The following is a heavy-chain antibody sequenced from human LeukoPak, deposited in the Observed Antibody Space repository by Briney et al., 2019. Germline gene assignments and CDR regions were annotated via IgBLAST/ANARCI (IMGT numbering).Heavy chain of an antibody. CDR2: INHSGST. V-gene: IGHV4-34*01. Sequence: SETLSLTCAVYGGSFSGYYWSWIRQPPGKGLEWIGEINHSGSTNYNPSLKSRVTVSVDTSKNQFSLKLSSVTAADTAVYYCAGNDYGDYPFDYWGQGTLVTVSS. CDR1: GGSFSGYY. D-gene: IGHD4-17*01. CDR3: AGNDYGDYPFDY. J-gene: IGHJ4*02.